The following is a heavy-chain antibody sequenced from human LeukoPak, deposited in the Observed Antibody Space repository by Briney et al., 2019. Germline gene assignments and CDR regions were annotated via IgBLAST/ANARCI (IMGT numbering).Heavy chain of an antibody. CDR1: GFTFSSYA. D-gene: IGHD5-24*01. Sequence: GGSLRLSCAASGFTFSSYAMHWVRQAPGKGLEWVAVISYDGSNKYYADSVKGRFTISRDNSKNTLYLQMNSLRAEDTAVYYCVREGWLQLAWGQGTLVTVSS. J-gene: IGHJ5*02. V-gene: IGHV3-30*04. CDR3: VREGWLQLA. CDR2: ISYDGSNK.